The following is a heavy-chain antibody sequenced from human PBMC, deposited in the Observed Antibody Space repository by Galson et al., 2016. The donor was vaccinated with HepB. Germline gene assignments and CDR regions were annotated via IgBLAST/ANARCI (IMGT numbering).Heavy chain of an antibody. Sequence: SLRLSCAASGLSFTNHSISWVRHTPGKGLEWVSLIRGSGVSTYYAGSVKGRFTVSRDNAKNFLYLQMNSLRAEATALYCCVRRRSIYFGYAMDVWGQGTTVTVSS. CDR1: GLSFTNHS. D-gene: IGHD3-9*01. CDR3: VRRRSIYFGYAMDV. V-gene: IGHV3-23*01. CDR2: IRGSGVST. J-gene: IGHJ6*02.